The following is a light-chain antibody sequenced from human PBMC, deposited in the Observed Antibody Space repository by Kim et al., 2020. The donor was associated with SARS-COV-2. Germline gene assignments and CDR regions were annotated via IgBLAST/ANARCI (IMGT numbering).Light chain of an antibody. CDR1: LGQSSDI. Sequence: SVKLTCPLSLGQSSDIFAWHQQQPGKAPRYLMKLEGSGTYNKGSGVPDRFSGSRSGADRHLTISNLQSEDEADYYCETWDSNIRVFGGGTKLTVL. V-gene: IGLV4-60*03. CDR3: ETWDSNIRV. J-gene: IGLJ3*02. CDR2: LEGSGTY.